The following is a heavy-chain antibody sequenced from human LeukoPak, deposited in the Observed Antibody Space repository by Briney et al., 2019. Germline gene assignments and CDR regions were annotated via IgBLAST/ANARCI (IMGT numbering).Heavy chain of an antibody. CDR2: ISSSGSTI. CDR3: AKDPGQLVFGYYYYMDV. V-gene: IGHV3-48*03. D-gene: IGHD6-6*01. CDR1: GFTFSSYE. J-gene: IGHJ6*03. Sequence: GGSLRLSCAASGFTFSSYEMNWVRQAPGKGLEWVSYISSSGSTIYYADSVKGRFTISRDNSKNTLYLQMNSLRAEDTAVYYCAKDPGQLVFGYYYYMDVWGKGTTVTVSS.